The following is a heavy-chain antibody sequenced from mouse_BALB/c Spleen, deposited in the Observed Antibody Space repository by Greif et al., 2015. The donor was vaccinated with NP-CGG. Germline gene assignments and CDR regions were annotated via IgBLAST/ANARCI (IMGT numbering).Heavy chain of an antibody. CDR2: TSDGGSYT. CDR1: GFTFSDYY. Sequence: EVKLVESGGGLVKPGGSLKLSCAASGFTFSDYYMYWVRQTPEKRLEWVATTSDGGSYTYYPDSVKGRFTISRDNAKNNLNLRMSSLKSEDTAMYYCARDGSYWYFDVWGARTTVTVSS. D-gene: IGHD1-1*02. CDR3: ARDGSYWYFDV. V-gene: IGHV5-4*02. J-gene: IGHJ1*01.